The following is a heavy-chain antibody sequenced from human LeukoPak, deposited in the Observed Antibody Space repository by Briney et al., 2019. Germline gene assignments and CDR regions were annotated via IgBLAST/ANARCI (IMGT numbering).Heavy chain of an antibody. CDR1: GFTFSIYA. CDR3: AKDLRERDGDYLLFDY. CDR2: IGASGGT. D-gene: IGHD4-17*01. Sequence: GGSLRLSCAASGFTFSIYAMSWVRQAPGKGLEWVSSIGASGGTYYAASVRGRFSVSRDNSKSTVFLQISGLGTEDTAVYYCAKDLRERDGDYLLFDYWGQGTLVTVSS. V-gene: IGHV3-23*01. J-gene: IGHJ4*02.